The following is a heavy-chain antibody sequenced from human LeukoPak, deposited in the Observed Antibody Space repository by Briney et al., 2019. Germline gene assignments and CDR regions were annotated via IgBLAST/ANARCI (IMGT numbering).Heavy chain of an antibody. J-gene: IGHJ4*02. CDR2: IYTSGST. V-gene: IGHV4-4*07. CDR3: ARAGTAVAGTRFDY. CDR1: GGSISSYY. D-gene: IGHD6-19*01. Sequence: PSETLSLTCTVSGGSISSYYWSWIRQPAGKGLECIGRIYTSGSTNYNPSLKSRVTMSVDTSKNQFSLKLSSVTAADTAVYYCARAGTAVAGTRFDYWGQGTLVTVSS.